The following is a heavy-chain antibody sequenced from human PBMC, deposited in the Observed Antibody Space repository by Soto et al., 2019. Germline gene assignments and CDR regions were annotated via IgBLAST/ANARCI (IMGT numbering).Heavy chain of an antibody. Sequence: VASVKVSCKASGYTFTSYGISWVRQAPGQGLEWMGWISAYNGNTNYAQKLQGRVTMTTDTSTSTAYMELRSLRSDDTAVYYCARGGLERPPPGWFDPWGQGTLVTVSS. D-gene: IGHD1-1*01. J-gene: IGHJ5*02. CDR2: ISAYNGNT. V-gene: IGHV1-18*01. CDR3: ARGGLERPPPGWFDP. CDR1: GYTFTSYG.